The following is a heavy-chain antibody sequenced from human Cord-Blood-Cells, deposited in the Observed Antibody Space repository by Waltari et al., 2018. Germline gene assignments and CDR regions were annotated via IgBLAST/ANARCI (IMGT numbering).Heavy chain of an antibody. CDR1: GFPFSRYG. D-gene: IGHD5-18*01. Sequence: QVQLVESGGGVVQPGGSLSLSCAASGFPFSRYGMHWVRQAPGKGLEWVAFIRYDGSNKYYADSVKGRFTISRDNSKNTLYLQMNSLRAEDTAVYYCAPPHSYGFDYWGQGTLVTVSS. CDR2: IRYDGSNK. CDR3: APPHSYGFDY. V-gene: IGHV3-30*02. J-gene: IGHJ4*02.